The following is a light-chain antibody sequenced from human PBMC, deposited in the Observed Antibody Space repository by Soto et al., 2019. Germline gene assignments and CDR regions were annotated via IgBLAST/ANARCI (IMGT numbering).Light chain of an antibody. J-gene: IGKJ1*01. CDR3: QQYNSYSTWT. V-gene: IGKV1-5*01. CDR1: QSISSW. CDR2: DAS. Sequence: DIPMTQSPSTLSASVGDRVTITCRASQSISSWLAWYRQKPGKAPKLLIYDASSLESGVPSRFSGSGSGTEFTLTISSLQPDDFATYYCQQYNSYSTWTFGQGTKVEIK.